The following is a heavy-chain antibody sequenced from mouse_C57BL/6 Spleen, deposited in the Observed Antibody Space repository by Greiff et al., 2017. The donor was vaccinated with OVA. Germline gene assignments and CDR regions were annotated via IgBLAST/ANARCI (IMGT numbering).Heavy chain of an antibody. J-gene: IGHJ4*01. V-gene: IGHV14-3*01. D-gene: IGHD2-1*01. CDR3: ARDGNVPYYAMDY. CDR2: IYPANGNT. Sequence: VQLKQSVAELVRPGASVKLSCTASGFNIKNSYMHWVKQRPEQGLEWIGRIYPANGNTKYAPTFQGKATITADTSSNTAYLQLSSLTSEDTAISYSARDGNVPYYAMDYWGQGTSVTVSS. CDR1: GFNIKNSY.